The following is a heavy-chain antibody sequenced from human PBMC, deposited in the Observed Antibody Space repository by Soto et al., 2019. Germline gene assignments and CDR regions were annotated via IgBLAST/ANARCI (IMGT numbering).Heavy chain of an antibody. V-gene: IGHV3-23*01. CDR1: GFPFSSYA. CDR3: AKECGGDCYSAPSDAFDI. D-gene: IGHD2-21*01. CDR2: ISGSGGST. J-gene: IGHJ3*02. Sequence: GSLRLSCATSGFPFSSYAMSWVRQAPGKGLEWVSAISGSGGSTYYADSVKGRFTISRDNSKNTLYLQMNSLRAEDTAVYYCAKECGGDCYSAPSDAFDIWGQGTMVTVSS.